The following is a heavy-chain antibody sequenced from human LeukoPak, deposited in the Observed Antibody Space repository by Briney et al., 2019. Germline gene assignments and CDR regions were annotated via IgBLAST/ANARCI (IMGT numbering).Heavy chain of an antibody. CDR3: AREGWVMVRGVTIYGMDV. D-gene: IGHD3-10*01. V-gene: IGHV4-34*01. CDR1: GGSFSGYY. CDR2: INHSGST. J-gene: IGHJ6*02. Sequence: KASETLSLNCAVYGGSFSGYYWSWIRQPPGKGLEWIGEINHSGSTNYNPSLKSRVTISVDTSKNQFSLKLSSVTAAGTAVYYCAREGWVMVRGVTIYGMDVWGQGTTVTVSS.